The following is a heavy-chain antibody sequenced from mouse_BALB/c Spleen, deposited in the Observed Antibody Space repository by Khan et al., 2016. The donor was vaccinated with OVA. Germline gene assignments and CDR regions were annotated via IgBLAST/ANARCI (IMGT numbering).Heavy chain of an antibody. CDR2: INTHSGVP. CDR1: GYTFTTAG. J-gene: IGHJ4*01. Sequence: QIQLVQSGPELKKPGETVRISCKASGYTFTTAGIQWVQKMPGKGLKWIGWINTHSGVPKYAEDFKGRFAFSLEISVNTAYLQITNLKNEDTATYVCARRGAADNRNAGGAMEYWGQGTSVTVSS. V-gene: IGHV9-4*02. CDR3: ARRGAADNRNAGGAMEY.